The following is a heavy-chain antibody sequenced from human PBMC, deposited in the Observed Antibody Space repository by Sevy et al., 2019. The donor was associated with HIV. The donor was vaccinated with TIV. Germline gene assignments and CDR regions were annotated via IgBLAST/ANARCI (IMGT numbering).Heavy chain of an antibody. V-gene: IGHV4-4*07. Sequence: SETLSLTCTVSGGSISSYYWSWIRQPAGKGLEWIGRIYTSGSTNYNPSLKSRVTMSVDTPKNQFSLKLSSVTAADTAVYYCARLYSGSYLYYFDYWGQGTLVTVSS. CDR1: GGSISSYY. D-gene: IGHD1-26*01. J-gene: IGHJ4*02. CDR2: IYTSGST. CDR3: ARLYSGSYLYYFDY.